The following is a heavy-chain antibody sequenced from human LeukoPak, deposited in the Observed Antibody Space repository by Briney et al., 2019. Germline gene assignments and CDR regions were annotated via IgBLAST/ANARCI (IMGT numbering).Heavy chain of an antibody. CDR2: INPNSGGT. Sequence: ASLKVSCKASVYTFTGYYMHCVRQAPGQGLEWMGWINPNSGGTNYAQKFQGRVTMTRDTSISTAYMERSRLRSDDTAVYYSARANKRVWFGAHDYYYYMDVWGKGTTVTVSS. V-gene: IGHV1-2*02. D-gene: IGHD3-10*01. CDR1: VYTFTGYY. CDR3: ARANKRVWFGAHDYYYYMDV. J-gene: IGHJ6*03.